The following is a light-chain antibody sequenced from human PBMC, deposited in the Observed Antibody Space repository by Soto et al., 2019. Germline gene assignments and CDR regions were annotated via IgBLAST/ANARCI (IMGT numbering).Light chain of an antibody. V-gene: IGKV3-11*01. CDR3: QQRSNWPLT. J-gene: IGKJ4*01. CDR1: ESVSSY. Sequence: EVVLTQSPGTLSLSRGERATLSCRASESVSSYLAWYQQKPGQAPRLLIYDASNRATGIPARFSGSGSGTDFTLTISSLEPEDFAVYYCQQRSNWPLTFGGGTKVDI. CDR2: DAS.